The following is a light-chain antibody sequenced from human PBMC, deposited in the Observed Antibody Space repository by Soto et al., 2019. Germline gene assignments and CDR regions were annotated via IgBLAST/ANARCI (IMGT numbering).Light chain of an antibody. V-gene: IGKV3-20*01. CDR1: QIVNSNY. CDR3: QQYASSPRT. J-gene: IGKJ1*01. CDR2: GVS. Sequence: ETVLTQYPGTLSLSPGEGATLSCRASQIVNSNYLAWYQQKPGQAPRLLIYGVSSRATGIPDRFSGSGSGTDFTLTISRLEPEDFAVYYCQQYASSPRTFGQGTKVEIK.